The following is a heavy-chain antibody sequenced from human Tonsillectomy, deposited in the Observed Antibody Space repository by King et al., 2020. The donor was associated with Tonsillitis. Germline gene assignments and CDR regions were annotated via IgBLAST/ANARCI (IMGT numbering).Heavy chain of an antibody. CDR3: ARAGQETYGLDS. D-gene: IGHD4-17*01. Sequence: QLVQSGSELKKPGASVKVSCKASGYSFTTLGIHWVRQAPGQGLEWMGWIHTNTENPTYAQGFTGRFVFSLDTSVSTAYLQNSSLKTEDTAIYYCARAGQETYGLDSWRQGPLVTVSS. V-gene: IGHV7-4-1*02. CDR2: IHTNTENP. J-gene: IGHJ4*02. CDR1: GYSFTTLG.